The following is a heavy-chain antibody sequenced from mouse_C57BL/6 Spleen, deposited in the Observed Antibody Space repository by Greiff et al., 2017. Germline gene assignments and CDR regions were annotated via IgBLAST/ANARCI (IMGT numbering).Heavy chain of an antibody. J-gene: IGHJ4*01. CDR3: AGLGPFITTVEGNAMDD. CDR2: INPYNGCT. Sequence: VQLQQSGPVPVKPGASVKMSCKASGYTFTDYYMNWVKQSHGKCLEWIGVINPYNGCTSYNQKFQGKATFTVDKSSSTAYMELNSLTYEDAAVSYGAGLGPFITTVEGNAMDDWGQGTSVTVSS. V-gene: IGHV1-19*01. D-gene: IGHD1-1*01. CDR1: GYTFTDYY.